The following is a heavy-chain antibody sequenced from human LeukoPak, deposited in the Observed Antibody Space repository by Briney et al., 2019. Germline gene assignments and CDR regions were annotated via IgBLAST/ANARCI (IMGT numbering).Heavy chain of an antibody. Sequence: GGSLRLSCAASGFTFDDYGMSWVRQAPGKGLEWVSGINWNGGSTGYADSVKGRFTISRDNAMNSLYLQMNSLRAEDTALYYCARVSGSSGWYHYYYYMDVWGKGTTVTVSS. V-gene: IGHV3-20*04. CDR3: ARVSGSSGWYHYYYYMDV. CDR1: GFTFDDYG. D-gene: IGHD6-19*01. CDR2: INWNGGST. J-gene: IGHJ6*03.